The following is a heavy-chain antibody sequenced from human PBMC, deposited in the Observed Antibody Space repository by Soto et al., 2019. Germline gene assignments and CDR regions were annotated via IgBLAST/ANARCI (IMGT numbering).Heavy chain of an antibody. D-gene: IGHD3-9*01. CDR1: GYTFRSNW. CDR3: ASHRHILTGYSAADY. CDR2: VDPSDSDT. J-gene: IGHJ4*02. V-gene: IGHV5-10-1*01. Sequence: GESLKISCQGSGYTFRSNWISWVRQVSDKGLEWMGTVDPSDSDTYYSPSFHGHVTMSVVESTSTAYLQWSSLKAPDTAMYYCASHRHILTGYSAADYWGQGTLVTVSS.